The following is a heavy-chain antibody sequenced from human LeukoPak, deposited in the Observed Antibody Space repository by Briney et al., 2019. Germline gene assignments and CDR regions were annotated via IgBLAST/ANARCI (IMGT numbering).Heavy chain of an antibody. CDR3: VRDGSSWGNFDY. CDR1: GFTFSSYA. V-gene: IGHV3-30*04. D-gene: IGHD7-27*01. CDR2: ISYDGSNK. J-gene: IGHJ4*02. Sequence: PGGSPRLSCAASGFTFSSYAMHWVRQAPGKGLEWVAVISYDGSNKYYADSVKGRFTISRDNSKNTLYLQMNSLRTEDTAVYYCVRDGSSWGNFDYWGQGTLVSVSS.